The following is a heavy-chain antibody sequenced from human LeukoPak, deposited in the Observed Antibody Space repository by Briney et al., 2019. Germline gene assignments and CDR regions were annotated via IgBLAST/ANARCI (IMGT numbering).Heavy chain of an antibody. Sequence: PGGSPRLSCRASGFTFSSYAMNWVRQAPGKGLEWVSGIGAGGTFTYYADSVKGRFTISRDNSRNTLYLQMNSLRADDTAVYYWAKDLDYTTNGYYFDYWGQGTLVTVSS. CDR3: AKDLDYTTNGYYFDY. CDR2: IGAGGTFT. J-gene: IGHJ4*02. CDR1: GFTFSSYA. D-gene: IGHD4-11*01. V-gene: IGHV3-23*01.